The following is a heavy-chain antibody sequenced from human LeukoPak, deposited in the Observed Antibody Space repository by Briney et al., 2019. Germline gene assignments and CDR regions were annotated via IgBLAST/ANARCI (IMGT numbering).Heavy chain of an antibody. D-gene: IGHD5-24*01. V-gene: IGHV1-46*01. CDR1: GYTFSGYY. CDR3: ARDNSVRDEAWWLNP. Sequence: ASVKVSCKASGYTFSGYYMHWVRQAPGQGLEWMGIINPSGGSTSYAQKFQGRVTMTRDMSTSTDYLELSSLRSEDTAVYYCARDNSVRDEAWWLNPWGQGTLVTVSS. J-gene: IGHJ5*02. CDR2: INPSGGST.